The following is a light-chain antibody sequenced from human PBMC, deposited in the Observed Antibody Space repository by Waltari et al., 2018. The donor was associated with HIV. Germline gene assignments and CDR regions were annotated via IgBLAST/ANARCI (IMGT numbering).Light chain of an antibody. CDR3: QSADSNASLWV. J-gene: IGLJ3*02. CDR2: KGT. V-gene: IGLV3-25*03. Sequence: SYELTQPPSVSVSPGQTARITCSGDALPKQYAYWYQQRPGQAPCVVIYKGTERPSGIPERVSGSSSGTTATLTIIGVQAQDEADYHCQSADSNASLWVFGGGTKLTVL. CDR1: ALPKQY.